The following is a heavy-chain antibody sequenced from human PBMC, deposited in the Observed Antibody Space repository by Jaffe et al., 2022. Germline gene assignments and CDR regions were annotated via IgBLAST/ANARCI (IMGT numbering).Heavy chain of an antibody. CDR1: GYSISSGYY. J-gene: IGHJ4*02. V-gene: IGHV4-38-2*01. Sequence: QVQLQESGPGLVKPSETLSLTCAVSGYSISSGYYWGWIRQPPGKGLEWIGSIYHSGSTYYNPSLKSRVTISVDTSKNQFSLKLSSVTAADTAVYYCARHRGYYDSSGSHYFDYWGQGTLVTVSS. D-gene: IGHD3-22*01. CDR3: ARHRGYYDSSGSHYFDY. CDR2: IYHSGST.